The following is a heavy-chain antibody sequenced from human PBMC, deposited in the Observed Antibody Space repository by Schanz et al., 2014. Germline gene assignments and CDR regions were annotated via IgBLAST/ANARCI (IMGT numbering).Heavy chain of an antibody. D-gene: IGHD6-13*01. J-gene: IGHJ4*02. V-gene: IGHV3-30*03. CDR3: AREQIMAAAGLVDY. Sequence: QVQLVESGGGVVQPGRSLRLSCAASGFTFSSYGMHWVRQAPGKGLEWVAAMSYDGSIKYYGDSVKGRFTISRDNSKNTLYLHMNTLRSEDTAVYYCAREQIMAAAGLVDYWGQGTLVTVSS. CDR2: MSYDGSIK. CDR1: GFTFSSYG.